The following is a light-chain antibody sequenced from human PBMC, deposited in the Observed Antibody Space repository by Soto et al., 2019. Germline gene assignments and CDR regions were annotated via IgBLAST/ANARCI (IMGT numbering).Light chain of an antibody. CDR2: DVS. V-gene: IGKV3-11*01. J-gene: IGKJ4*01. Sequence: EIVLTQSPVTLSLSPGESATLSCRASRSITTFLAWYQQRPGQAPRLLMYDVSKRATGIPARFSGSGSGTDFTLTISSREPEDFAVYYCQQRSNWPLTFGGGTKV. CDR3: QQRSNWPLT. CDR1: RSITTF.